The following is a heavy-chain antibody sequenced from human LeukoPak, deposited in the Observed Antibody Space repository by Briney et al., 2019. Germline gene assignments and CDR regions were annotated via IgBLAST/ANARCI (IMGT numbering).Heavy chain of an antibody. CDR3: ARPLSPLGYCSSTSCSEMGNWFDP. Sequence: SETLSLTCAVYGASFSNYYWSWIRQPPGRGLEWIGEINHSGSVSYNPSLKSRVAISVDTSKNQFSLKLSSVTAADTAVYYCARPLSPLGYCSSTSCSEMGNWFDPWGQGTLVTVSS. J-gene: IGHJ5*02. D-gene: IGHD2-2*01. V-gene: IGHV4-34*01. CDR1: GASFSNYY. CDR2: INHSGSV.